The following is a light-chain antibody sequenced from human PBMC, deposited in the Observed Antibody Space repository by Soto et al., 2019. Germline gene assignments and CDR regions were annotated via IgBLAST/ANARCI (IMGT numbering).Light chain of an antibody. CDR1: QDIIYY. Sequence: DIRMTQSPSSLSAFVGDTVTITCRASQDIIYYLAWYQQKPGKIPKLLIHSASTLQIGFQCRFSGTGSGTVFTLSINNLQPEDVATYYCQQYNSAPNTFGQGSRLEIK. CDR3: QQYNSAPNT. J-gene: IGKJ2*01. V-gene: IGKV1-27*01. CDR2: SAS.